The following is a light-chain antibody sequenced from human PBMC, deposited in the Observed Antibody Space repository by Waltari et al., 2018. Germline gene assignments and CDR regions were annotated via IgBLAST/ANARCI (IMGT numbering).Light chain of an antibody. CDR2: QHT. V-gene: IGLV3-1*01. CDR3: QVWDSSTAHVV. CDR1: NLGDKY. Sequence: SYELTQPPSVSVSPGQTATITCSGDNLGDKYACWYQQRPGQSPVLVLFQHTKRPSGIPERFSGSHSGNTATLTIRGTQAMDEADYSCQVWDSSTAHVVFGGGTKLTVL. J-gene: IGLJ2*01.